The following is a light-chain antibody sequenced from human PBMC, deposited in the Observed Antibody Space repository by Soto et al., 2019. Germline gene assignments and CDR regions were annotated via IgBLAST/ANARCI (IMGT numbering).Light chain of an antibody. CDR2: DTS. V-gene: IGKV3-11*01. CDR3: QQRKDWPPVT. J-gene: IGKJ4*01. Sequence: ETVLTQSPATLSLSPGDRATLSCRASQSIGIYLAWYQQKPGQPPRLLIFDTSNRATGIPARFSGSGSGTDFTLTISSLEPEDFAVYYCQQRKDWPPVTLGGGTKVEIK. CDR1: QSIGIY.